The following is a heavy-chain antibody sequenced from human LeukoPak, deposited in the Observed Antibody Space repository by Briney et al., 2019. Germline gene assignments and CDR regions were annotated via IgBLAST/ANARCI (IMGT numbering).Heavy chain of an antibody. Sequence: SETLSLTCTVSGGSISSYYWSWIRQPPGKGLEWIGYIYYSGSTNYNPSLNSRFTISVDTSKNQFSLKLSSVTAADTAGYYCARGRGFSDGYNSPGFDYWGQGTLVTVSS. J-gene: IGHJ4*02. CDR1: GGSISSYY. V-gene: IGHV4-59*01. CDR3: ARGRGFSDGYNSPGFDY. D-gene: IGHD5-24*01. CDR2: IYYSGST.